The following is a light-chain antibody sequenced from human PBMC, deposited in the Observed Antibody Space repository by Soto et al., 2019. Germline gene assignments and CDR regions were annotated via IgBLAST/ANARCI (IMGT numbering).Light chain of an antibody. CDR2: RTF. Sequence: IVLTQSPGTLSLSPGERATLSCRASQPITSRYVAWYQHQPGQAPRLLIYRTFARAPGIPDRFSGGGSGTDFTLTISRLEREDFAVYYCQQYDTSPPTFGQGTRLDIK. CDR3: QQYDTSPPT. J-gene: IGKJ5*01. CDR1: QPITSRY. V-gene: IGKV3-20*01.